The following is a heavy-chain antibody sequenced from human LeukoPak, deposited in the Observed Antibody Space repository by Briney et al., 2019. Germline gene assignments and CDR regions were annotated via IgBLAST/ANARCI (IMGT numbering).Heavy chain of an antibody. CDR2: ISYDGSNK. J-gene: IGHJ4*02. D-gene: IGHD6-25*01. Sequence: GGSLRLSCAASGFTFSNAWMSWVRQAPGKGLEWVAVISYDGSNKYYADSVKGRFTISRDNSKNTLYLQMNSLRAEDTAVYYCAKTAGLKTEDDYWGQGTLVTVSS. V-gene: IGHV3-30*18. CDR3: AKTAGLKTEDDY. CDR1: GFTFSNAW.